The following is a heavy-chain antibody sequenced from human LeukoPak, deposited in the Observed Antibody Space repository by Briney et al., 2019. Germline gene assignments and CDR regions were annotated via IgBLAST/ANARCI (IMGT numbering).Heavy chain of an antibody. J-gene: IGHJ4*02. CDR3: ARDSSSGWYREYYFDY. V-gene: IGHV4-59*01. CDR1: GGSISSYY. Sequence: SETLSLTCTVSGGSISSYYWSWIRQPPGKGLEWIGYIYYSGSTNYNPSLESRVTISVDTSKNQFSLKLSSVTAADTAVYYCARDSSSGWYREYYFDYWGQGTLVTVSS. CDR2: IYYSGST. D-gene: IGHD6-19*01.